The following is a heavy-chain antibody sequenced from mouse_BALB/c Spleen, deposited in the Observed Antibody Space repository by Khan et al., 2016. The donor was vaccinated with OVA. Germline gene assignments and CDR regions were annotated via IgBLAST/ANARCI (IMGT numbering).Heavy chain of an antibody. CDR1: GYSITSDYA. J-gene: IGHJ4*01. D-gene: IGHD4-1*01. Sequence: EVQLQELGPGLVKPSQSLSLTCTVTGYSITSDYAWNWIRQFPGNKLEWMGYISYSGSTTYNPSLKSRISITRDTSKDQFFLQLKSVTSEDTATXYCASELGRYYALDYWGQGTSVTVSS. CDR2: ISYSGST. V-gene: IGHV3-2*02. CDR3: ASELGRYYALDY.